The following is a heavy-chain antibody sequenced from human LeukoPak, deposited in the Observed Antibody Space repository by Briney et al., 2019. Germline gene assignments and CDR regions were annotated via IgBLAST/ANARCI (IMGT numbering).Heavy chain of an antibody. Sequence: SETLSLTCTVSGGSISSSSYYWGWIRQPPGKGLEWIGYIYYSGSTNYNPSLKSRVTISVDTSKNQFSLKLSSVTAADTAVYYCATYSSGWYPYYFDYWGQGTLVTVSS. V-gene: IGHV4-61*05. J-gene: IGHJ4*02. CDR3: ATYSSGWYPYYFDY. D-gene: IGHD6-19*01. CDR1: GGSISSSSYY. CDR2: IYYSGST.